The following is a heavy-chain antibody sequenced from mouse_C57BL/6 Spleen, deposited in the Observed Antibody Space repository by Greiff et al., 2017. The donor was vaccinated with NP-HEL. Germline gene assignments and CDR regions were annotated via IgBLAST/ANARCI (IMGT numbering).Heavy chain of an antibody. J-gene: IGHJ4*01. CDR2: IRSKSNNYAT. D-gene: IGHD4-1*01. Sequence: EVMLVESGGGLVQPKGSLKLSCAASGFSFNTYAMNWVRQAPGKGLEWVARIRSKSNNYATYYADSVKDRFTISRDDSESMLYLQMNNLKTEDTAMYYCVRPNWEDAMDYWGQGTSVTVSS. CDR3: VRPNWEDAMDY. CDR1: GFSFNTYA. V-gene: IGHV10-1*01.